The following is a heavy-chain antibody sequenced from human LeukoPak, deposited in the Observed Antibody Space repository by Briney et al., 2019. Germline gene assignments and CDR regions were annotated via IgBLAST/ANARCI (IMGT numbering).Heavy chain of an antibody. CDR2: IRYDGSDK. J-gene: IGHJ4*02. D-gene: IGHD3-22*01. CDR1: GFTFSTYG. Sequence: GGSLRLSCSASGFTFSTYGMHWVRQAPGKGLEWVAFIRYDGSDKYYADSVKGRFTISRDNSKNTVYLQMNSLRAEDTAVYYCARDVTMTLVVMVAFGYWGQGTLVTVSS. CDR3: ARDVTMTLVVMVAFGY. V-gene: IGHV3-30*02.